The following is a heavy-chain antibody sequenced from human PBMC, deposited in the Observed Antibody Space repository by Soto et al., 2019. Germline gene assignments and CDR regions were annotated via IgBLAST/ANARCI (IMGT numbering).Heavy chain of an antibody. CDR3: AKSIVFTIGGAFDI. CDR1: GFTSNSYS. D-gene: IGHD5-12*01. Sequence: PRGSLRLACAASGFTSNSYSMYCVRPAPGKGLEWVAVISYDGTNKYYADSVKGRFTISRDKSQNTLLLQMNSLRTDDTAVYYWAKSIVFTIGGAFDIWGQGTLVTVSS. J-gene: IGHJ3*02. V-gene: IGHV3-30-3*01. CDR2: ISYDGTNK.